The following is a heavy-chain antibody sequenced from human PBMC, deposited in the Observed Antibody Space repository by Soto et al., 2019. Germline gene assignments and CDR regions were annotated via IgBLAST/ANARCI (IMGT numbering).Heavy chain of an antibody. V-gene: IGHV3-72*01. CDR1: GFSFSDYY. Sequence: HPGGSLRLSCVASGFSFSDYYMDWVRQAPGKGLEWVGRIRNKAKSYTTEYAASVIGRFAISRDESTNSLYVQMNSLKTEDTAVYYCARGLTRSTHYYMDVWGRGTTVTVSS. CDR3: ARGLTRSTHYYMDV. CDR2: IRNKAKSYTT. J-gene: IGHJ6*03.